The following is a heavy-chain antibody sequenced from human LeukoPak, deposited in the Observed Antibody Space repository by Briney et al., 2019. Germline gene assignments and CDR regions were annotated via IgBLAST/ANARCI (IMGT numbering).Heavy chain of an antibody. V-gene: IGHV1-69*02. Sequence: SVKVSCKASGGTFSSYTISWVRQAPGPGLEWMGRIIPILGIANYAQKFQGRVTITADKSTSTAYMELSSLRSEDTAVYYCARGIVYGGNTRYFDYWGQGTLVTVSS. D-gene: IGHD4-23*01. J-gene: IGHJ4*02. CDR3: ARGIVYGGNTRYFDY. CDR2: IIPILGIA. CDR1: GGTFSSYT.